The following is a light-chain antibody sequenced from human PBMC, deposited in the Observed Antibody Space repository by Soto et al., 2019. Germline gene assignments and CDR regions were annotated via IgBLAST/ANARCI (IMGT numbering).Light chain of an antibody. J-gene: IGLJ2*01. Sequence: QSALTQLPSASGSPGQSVTISCTGASSDVGGYNFVSWYQQHPGKAPKLMICDVTKRPSGVPDRFSGSKSGNTASLTVSGLQADDEADYYCSSYAGSSVPVAFGGGTKLTVL. CDR3: SSYAGSSVPVA. CDR1: SSDVGGYNF. CDR2: DVT. V-gene: IGLV2-8*01.